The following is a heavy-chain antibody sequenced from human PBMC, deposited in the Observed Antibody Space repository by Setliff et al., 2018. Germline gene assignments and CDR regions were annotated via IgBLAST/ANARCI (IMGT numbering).Heavy chain of an antibody. CDR1: GGSISSYD. CDR3: AGMLTGYYYYYYGMDV. Sequence: SETLSLPCTVSGGSISSYDWSWIRQPPGKGLEWIGYIYYSGSTNYNPSLKSRVTISVDTSKNQCSLKLCSVTAADTAAYYCAGMLTGYYYYYYGMDVWGQGTTGAVSS. J-gene: IGHJ6*02. D-gene: IGHD3-9*01. CDR2: IYYSGST. V-gene: IGHV4-59*01.